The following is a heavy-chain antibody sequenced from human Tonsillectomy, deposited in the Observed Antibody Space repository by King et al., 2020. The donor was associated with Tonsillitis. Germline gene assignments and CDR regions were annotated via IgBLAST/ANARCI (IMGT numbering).Heavy chain of an antibody. Sequence: VQLVESGGGLVQPGRSLRLSCAASGFTFDDYAMAWVRQVPGKGLQWVSGISWNSGYKGYADSVKGRFTISRDNAKNYLYLQMNSLRAEATALYYCAKDMHGSGTLDAFDCWGQGTMVTASS. CDR1: GFTFDDYA. CDR3: AKDMHGSGTLDAFDC. V-gene: IGHV3-9*01. D-gene: IGHD3-10*01. CDR2: ISWNSGYK. J-gene: IGHJ3*01.